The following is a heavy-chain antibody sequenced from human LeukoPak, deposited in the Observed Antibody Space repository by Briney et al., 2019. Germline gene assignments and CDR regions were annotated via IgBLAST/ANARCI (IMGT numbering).Heavy chain of an antibody. CDR2: IYYSGST. V-gene: IGHV4-31*03. CDR1: GGSISSGGYY. Sequence: PSETLSLTCTVSGGSISSGGYYWSWIRQHPGKGLEWIVYIYYSGSTYYNPSLKSRVTISVDTSKNQFSLKLSSVTAADTAVYYCASGYSYGYDTPIFDYWGQGTLVTVSS. D-gene: IGHD5-18*01. CDR3: ASGYSYGYDTPIFDY. J-gene: IGHJ4*02.